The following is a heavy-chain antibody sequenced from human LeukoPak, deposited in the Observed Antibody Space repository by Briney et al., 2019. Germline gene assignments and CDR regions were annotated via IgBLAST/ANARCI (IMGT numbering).Heavy chain of an antibody. D-gene: IGHD3-10*01. Sequence: SETLSLTCAVYGGSFSGYYWRWIRQPPGKGLEWIGEINHSGSTNYNPSLKSRVTISVDTSKNQFSLKLSSVTAADTAVYYCARRTTLLWFGELWPNWFDPWGQGTLVTVSS. CDR2: INHSGST. CDR1: GGSFSGYY. V-gene: IGHV4-34*01. CDR3: ARRTTLLWFGELWPNWFDP. J-gene: IGHJ5*02.